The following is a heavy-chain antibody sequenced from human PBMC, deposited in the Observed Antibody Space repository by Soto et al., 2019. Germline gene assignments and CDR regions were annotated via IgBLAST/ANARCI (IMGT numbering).Heavy chain of an antibody. D-gene: IGHD3-9*01. CDR1: GGSISSYY. Sequence: SETLSLTCTVSGGSISSYYWSWIRQPPGKGLEWIGYIYYSGSTNYNPSLKSRVTISVDTSKNQFSLKLSSVTAADTAVYYCARGSFGYDILTGRAYYYMDVWGKGTTVTVSS. CDR2: IYYSGST. V-gene: IGHV4-59*01. J-gene: IGHJ6*03. CDR3: ARGSFGYDILTGRAYYYMDV.